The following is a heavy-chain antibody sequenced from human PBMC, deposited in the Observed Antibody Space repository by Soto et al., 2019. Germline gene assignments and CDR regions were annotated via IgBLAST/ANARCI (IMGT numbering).Heavy chain of an antibody. J-gene: IGHJ6*02. CDR1: GGTFSSYT. CDR3: ASRIVVPGRNVDV. Sequence: QVQLVQSGAEVKKPGSSVKVSCKASGGTFSSYTISWVRRAPGQGLEWMGRIIPILGIANYAQKFQGRVTITADKSTSTAYMELSSLRSEDTAVYYSASRIVVPGRNVDVWGQGTTVTVSS. CDR2: IIPILGIA. D-gene: IGHD2-2*01. V-gene: IGHV1-69*02.